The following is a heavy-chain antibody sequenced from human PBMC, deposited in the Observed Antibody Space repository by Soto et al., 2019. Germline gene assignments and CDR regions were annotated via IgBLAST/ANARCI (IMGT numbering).Heavy chain of an antibody. D-gene: IGHD2-21*01. Sequence: SETLSLTCTVSGGSISSGGYYWSWIRQHPGKGLEWIGYIYYSGSTYYNPSLKSRVTISVDTSKNQFSLKLSSVTAADTAVYDCAREVVRDYRLDVWGQGTTGTVSS. V-gene: IGHV4-31*03. CDR2: IYYSGST. J-gene: IGHJ6*02. CDR3: AREVVRDYRLDV. CDR1: GGSISSGGYY.